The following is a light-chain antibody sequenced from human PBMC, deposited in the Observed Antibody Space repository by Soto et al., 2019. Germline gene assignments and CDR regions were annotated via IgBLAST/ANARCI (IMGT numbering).Light chain of an antibody. CDR1: QSVSIH. CDR2: DTS. V-gene: IGKV3-11*01. Sequence: DIVLTQSPATLSLSPGERATLSCRASQSVSIHLAWYQQKGGQAPRLLIYDTSNRATGIPARFSGSGSGTDFTLTISSLETEDSAVYYCQQRGNWPPGFTFGPGTKVDIK. CDR3: QQRGNWPPGFT. J-gene: IGKJ3*01.